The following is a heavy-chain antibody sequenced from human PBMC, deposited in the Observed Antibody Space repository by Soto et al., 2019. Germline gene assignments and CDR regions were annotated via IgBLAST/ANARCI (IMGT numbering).Heavy chain of an antibody. CDR3: TRGPRPISTGTGAY. CDR1: GFIFKMYW. V-gene: IGHV3-74*01. Sequence: EVQLVESGGGLVPPGGSVRLSCAASGFIFKMYWMHWVRQTPGKGLVWISRIYNDGGYTDYADSVKGRFTISRDNVNDTLYLQMNNLRAEDSGLYYCTRGPRPISTGTGAYWGQGTQVTVSS. D-gene: IGHD3-10*01. CDR2: IYNDGGYT. J-gene: IGHJ4*02.